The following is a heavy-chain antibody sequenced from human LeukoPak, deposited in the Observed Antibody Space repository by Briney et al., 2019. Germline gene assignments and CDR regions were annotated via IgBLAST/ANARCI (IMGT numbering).Heavy chain of an antibody. CDR2: IYYSVST. D-gene: IGHD3-10*01. Sequence: SETLSLTCTVSGGSISSYYWSWLRQPPGKGLEWLGYIYYSVSTNYNPSLKSRVTISVDATKTQLSLKLSTVIGADEAVYYCARDVWSYYGATIDYWGQGTLVTVSS. CDR3: ARDVWSYYGATIDY. V-gene: IGHV4-59*01. J-gene: IGHJ4*02. CDR1: GGSISSYY.